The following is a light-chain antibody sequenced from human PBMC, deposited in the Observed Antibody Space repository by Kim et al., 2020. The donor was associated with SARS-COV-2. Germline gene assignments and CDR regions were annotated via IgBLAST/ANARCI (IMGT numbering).Light chain of an antibody. CDR3: QQYNNWPALT. CDR2: GAS. CDR1: QSVSSN. Sequence: EIVMTQSPATLSVSPGERATLSCRASQSVSSNLAWYQQKPGQAPRLLMYGASTRATGIPARFSGSGSGTEFTLTISSLQSEDFAVYYCQQYNNWPALTFGGGTKVEI. J-gene: IGKJ4*01. V-gene: IGKV3-15*01.